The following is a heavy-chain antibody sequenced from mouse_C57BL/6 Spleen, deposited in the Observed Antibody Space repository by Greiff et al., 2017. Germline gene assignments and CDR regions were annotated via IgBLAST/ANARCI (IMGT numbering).Heavy chain of an antibody. CDR1: GFTFSSYA. V-gene: IGHV5-4*01. J-gene: IGHJ1*03. Sequence: EVKLMESGGGLVKPGGSLKLSCAASGFTFSSYAMSWFRQTPEKRLEWVATISDGGSYNYYPDNVKGRFTISRDNAKTNLYLKLGHLQTEDTSMYYCAREELTTLVEGPYWYFDVWGTGTTVTVSS. D-gene: IGHD1-1*01. CDR3: AREELTTLVEGPYWYFDV. CDR2: ISDGGSYN.